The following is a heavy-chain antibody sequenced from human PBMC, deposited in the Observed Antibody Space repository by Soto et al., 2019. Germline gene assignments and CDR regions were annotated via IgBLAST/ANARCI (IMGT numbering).Heavy chain of an antibody. V-gene: IGHV1-2*04. CDR1: GYTFTSYG. CDR3: ARDRPDSYGSYYYYGMDV. Sequence: ASVKVSCTASGYTFTSYGISWVRQAPGQGLEWMGWINPNSGGTNYAQKFQGWVTMTRDTSISTAYMELSRLRSDDTAVYYCARDRPDSYGSYYYYGMDVWGQGTTVTVSS. D-gene: IGHD5-18*01. J-gene: IGHJ6*02. CDR2: INPNSGGT.